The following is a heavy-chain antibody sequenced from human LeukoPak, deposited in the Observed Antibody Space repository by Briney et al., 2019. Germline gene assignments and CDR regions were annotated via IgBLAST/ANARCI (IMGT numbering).Heavy chain of an antibody. CDR3: ARGGYQQPFDY. V-gene: IGHV4-34*01. CDR2: INHSGST. CDR1: GGSFSGYY. J-gene: IGHJ4*02. D-gene: IGHD6-13*01. Sequence: PSVTLSLTCAVYGGSFSGYYWSWIRQPPGKGLEWIGEINHSGSTNYNPSLKSRVTISVDTSKNQFSLKLSSVTAADTAVYYCARGGYQQPFDYWGQGTLVTVSS.